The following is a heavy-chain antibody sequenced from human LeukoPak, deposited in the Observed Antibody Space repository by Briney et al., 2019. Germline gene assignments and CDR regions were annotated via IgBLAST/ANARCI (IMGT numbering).Heavy chain of an antibody. V-gene: IGHV1-18*01. CDR2: ISAYNGNT. CDR1: GYTFTSYG. J-gene: IGHJ4*02. CDR3: ARDSGDIVVVPAAMGY. Sequence: ASVKVSCKASGYTFTSYGISWVRQAPGQGLEWVGWISAYNGNTNYAQKLQGRVTMTTDASTSTAYMELRSLRSDDTAVYYCARDSGDIVVVPAAMGYWGQGTLVTVSS. D-gene: IGHD2-2*01.